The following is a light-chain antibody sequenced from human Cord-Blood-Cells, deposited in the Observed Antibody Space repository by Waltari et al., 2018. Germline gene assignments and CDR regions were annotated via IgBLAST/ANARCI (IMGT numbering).Light chain of an antibody. J-gene: IGLJ1*01. Sequence: QSALTQPASVSGSPGQSITISCTGTSSDGGGYHYAAWYQQHPGKAPKLMIYDVSNRPSGVSKRFSGSKSGNTASLTISGLQAEDEADYYCSSYTSSSTYVFGTGTKVTVL. CDR2: DVS. CDR3: SSYTSSSTYV. V-gene: IGLV2-14*01. CDR1: SSDGGGYHY.